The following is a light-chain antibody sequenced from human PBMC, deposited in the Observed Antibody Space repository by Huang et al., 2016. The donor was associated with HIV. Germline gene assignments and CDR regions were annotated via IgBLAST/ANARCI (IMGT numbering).Light chain of an antibody. CDR3: QHYNNVPPWT. Sequence: EIVMTQSPATLSVSPGERATLSCRASQGVSNNIAWYQQKPGHPPRLLIHGASTRATGLAAKFSGRGSGTDFTLTITSLQPEDSAVYYCQHYNNVPPWTFGPGTQVEI. J-gene: IGKJ1*01. CDR2: GAS. V-gene: IGKV3D-15*01. CDR1: QGVSNN.